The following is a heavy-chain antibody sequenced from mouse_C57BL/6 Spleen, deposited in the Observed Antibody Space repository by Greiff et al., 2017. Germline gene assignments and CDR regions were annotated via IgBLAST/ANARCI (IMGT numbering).Heavy chain of an antibody. J-gene: IGHJ3*01. V-gene: IGHV1-42*01. CDR3: ARWGDSFAY. CDR2: INPSTGGT. Sequence: VHVKQSGPELVKPGASVKISCKASGYSFTGYYMNWVKQSPEKSLEWIGEINPSTGGTTYNQKFKAKATLTVDKSSSTAYMQLKSLTSEDSAVYYCARWGDSFAYWGQGTLVTVSA. CDR1: GYSFTGYY.